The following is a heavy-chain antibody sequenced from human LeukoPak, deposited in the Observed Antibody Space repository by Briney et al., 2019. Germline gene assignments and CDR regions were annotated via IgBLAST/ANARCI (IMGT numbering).Heavy chain of an antibody. CDR1: GFSLTTSGVG. V-gene: IGHV2-5*01. CDR3: AHYGDYRFMYYFDY. Sequence: SGPTLVNPTQTLTLTCSFSGFSLTTSGVGVGWIRQSPGNALEWLALIYWNNDNRYSPSLKTRLTITKDTSKNQVVLTMTEMDPVDTATYYCAHYGDYRFMYYFDYWGQGTLVTVST. D-gene: IGHD4-17*01. J-gene: IGHJ4*02. CDR2: IYWNNDN.